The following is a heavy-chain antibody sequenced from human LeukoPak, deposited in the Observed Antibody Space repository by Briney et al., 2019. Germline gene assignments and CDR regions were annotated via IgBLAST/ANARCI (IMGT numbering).Heavy chain of an antibody. CDR3: AIFDIVVVPAAIADY. CDR1: GFTFSSYS. Sequence: GGSLRLSCAASGFTFSSYSMNWVRQAPGKGLEWVSAISGSGGSTYYADSVKGRFTISRDNSKNTLYLQMNSLRAEDTAVYYCAIFDIVVVPAAIADYWGQGTLVTVSS. V-gene: IGHV3-23*01. D-gene: IGHD2-2*01. J-gene: IGHJ4*02. CDR2: ISGSGGST.